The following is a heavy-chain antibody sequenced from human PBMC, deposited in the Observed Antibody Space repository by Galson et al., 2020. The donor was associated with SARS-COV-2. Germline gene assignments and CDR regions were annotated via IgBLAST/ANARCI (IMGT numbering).Heavy chain of an antibody. J-gene: IGHJ4*02. CDR3: ARTYYDFWSGYSSLSFDY. Sequence: SETLSLTCTVSGGSISSYYWSWIRQPPGKGLEWIGYIYYSGSTNYNPSLKSRVTISVDTSKNQFSLKLSSVTAADTAVYYCARTYYDFWSGYSSLSFDYWGQGTLVTVSS. D-gene: IGHD3-3*01. CDR2: IYYSGST. CDR1: GGSISSYY. V-gene: IGHV4-59*01.